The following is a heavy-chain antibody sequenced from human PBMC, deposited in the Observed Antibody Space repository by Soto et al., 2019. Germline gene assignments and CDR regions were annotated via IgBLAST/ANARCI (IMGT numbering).Heavy chain of an antibody. D-gene: IGHD3-3*01. V-gene: IGHV3-73*01. CDR3: TSTSGPYYXSWSGYYRPLDYYGMDV. J-gene: IGHJ6*02. CDR2: IRSKANSYAT. CDR1: GFTFSCSA. Sequence: GGSLRLSCAASGFTFSCSAMHWVRQASGKGLEWVGRIRSKANSYATAYAASVKGRFTISRDDSKNTAYLQMNSLKTEDTAVYYCTSTSGPYYXSWSGYYRPLDYYGMDVWGQGTTVTVSS.